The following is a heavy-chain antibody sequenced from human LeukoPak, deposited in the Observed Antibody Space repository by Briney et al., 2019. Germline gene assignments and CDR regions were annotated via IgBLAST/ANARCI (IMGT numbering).Heavy chain of an antibody. J-gene: IGHJ4*02. CDR2: MNHSGNS. CDR3: ARHGILAGYEYFDY. CDR1: GGSFSGHY. V-gene: IGHV4-34*01. D-gene: IGHD3-9*01. Sequence: SETLSLTCAVYGGSFSGHYWSWIRQPPGKGLEWIGEMNHSGNSNYNPSLKSRVIISVDTSKNQFFLKLSSVTAADTAFYYCARHGILAGYEYFDYWGQGTLVTVSS.